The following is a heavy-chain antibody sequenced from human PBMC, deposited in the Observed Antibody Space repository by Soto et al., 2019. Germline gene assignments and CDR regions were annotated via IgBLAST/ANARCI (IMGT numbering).Heavy chain of an antibody. D-gene: IGHD3-22*01. Sequence: GDSLKISCKGSGYSFTSYWIGWVRQMPGKGLEWMGIIYPGDSDTRYSPSFQGQVTISADKSISTAYLQWSSLKASDTAMYYCARLVNYYDSSGYYPPYYFDYWGQGTLVTVSS. CDR2: IYPGDSDT. CDR3: ARLVNYYDSSGYYPPYYFDY. V-gene: IGHV5-51*01. J-gene: IGHJ4*02. CDR1: GYSFTSYW.